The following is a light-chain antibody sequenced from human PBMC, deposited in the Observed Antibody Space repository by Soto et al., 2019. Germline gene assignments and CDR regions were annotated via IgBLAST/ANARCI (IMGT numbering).Light chain of an antibody. CDR3: CSYGGGNNFYV. J-gene: IGLJ1*01. CDR2: EVS. CDR1: SSDIGTYDY. V-gene: IGLV2-8*01. Sequence: LTQPPSASGSPGQSVTISCTGTSSDIGTYDYVSWYQHLPDKAPKLIIYEVSKRPSGVPDRFSGSKSGNTASLTVSGLQAEDEGDYYCCSYGGGNNFYVSGNRTKVTVL.